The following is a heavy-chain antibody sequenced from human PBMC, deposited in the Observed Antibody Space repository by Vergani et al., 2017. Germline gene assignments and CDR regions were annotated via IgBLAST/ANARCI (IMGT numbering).Heavy chain of an antibody. D-gene: IGHD2-2*02. Sequence: EVQLLESGGGLVQPGGSLRLSCAASGFTFSSYAMSWVRQAPGKGLEWVSAISGSGGSTYYADSVKGRFTISRDNSKNTLYLQMNSLRAEDTAVYYCAREDCSSTSCYNSGYYYYYYGMDVWGQGTTVTVSS. CDR3: AREDCSSTSCYNSGYYYYYYGMDV. CDR2: ISGSGGST. CDR1: GFTFSSYA. V-gene: IGHV3-23*01. J-gene: IGHJ6*02.